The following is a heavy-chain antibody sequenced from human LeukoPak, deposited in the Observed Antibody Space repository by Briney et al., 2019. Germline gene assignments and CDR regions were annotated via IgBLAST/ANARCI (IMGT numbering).Heavy chain of an antibody. D-gene: IGHD3-16*02. J-gene: IGHJ4*02. CDR2: IIPIFGTA. V-gene: IGHV1-69*05. CDR1: GGTFISYA. Sequence: SSVKVSCKASGGTFISYAISWVRQAPGQGLEWVGGIIPIFGTANYAQKFQGRVTITTDESTSTAYMELSSLRSEDTTVYYCARGASLSVFRSFDYWGQGTLVTVSS. CDR3: ARGASLSVFRSFDY.